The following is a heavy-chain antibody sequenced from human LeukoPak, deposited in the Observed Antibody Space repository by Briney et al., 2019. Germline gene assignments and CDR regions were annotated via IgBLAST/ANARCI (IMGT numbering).Heavy chain of an antibody. CDR3: ARFSGAGKDIVVVPAANDYYYGMDV. J-gene: IGHJ6*02. Sequence: VASVKVSCKASGYTFTSYGINWVRQAPGQGLEWMGWISAYNGNTNYAQKLQGRVTMTTDTSTSTAYMELRSLRSDDTAVYYCARFSGAGKDIVVVPAANDYYYGMDVWGQGTTVTVSS. CDR2: ISAYNGNT. D-gene: IGHD2-2*01. CDR1: GYTFTSYG. V-gene: IGHV1-18*01.